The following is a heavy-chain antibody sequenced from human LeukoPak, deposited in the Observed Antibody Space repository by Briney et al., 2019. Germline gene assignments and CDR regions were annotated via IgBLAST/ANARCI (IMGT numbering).Heavy chain of an antibody. D-gene: IGHD6-6*01. CDR2: ISPSDSRT. V-gene: IGHV5-51*01. CDR3: ARSVQRGQLVAAFDI. CDR1: GFSFITYW. J-gene: IGHJ3*02. Sequence: GESLKISCKGSGFSFITYWIVWVRQMPGKGLEWMGHISPSDSRTTYSPSFQGQVTISADKSISTAYLQWRSLNASDTAMYYCARSVQRGQLVAAFDIWGQGTMVTVSS.